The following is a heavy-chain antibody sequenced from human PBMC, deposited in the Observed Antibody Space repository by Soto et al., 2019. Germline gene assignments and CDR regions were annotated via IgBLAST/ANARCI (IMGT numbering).Heavy chain of an antibody. V-gene: IGHV1-8*01. D-gene: IGHD1-26*01. CDR2: MQPSSGRT. CDR1: GYSFTSLD. Sequence: ASVKVSCKASGYSFTSLDINWVRQTTGQGLEWMGWMQPSSGRTGYAQKFQGRVTMTRDTSINTAYMELSSLTSDDTAFYYCARGVTAGVDYWRQGTLVTVSS. CDR3: ARGVTAGVDY. J-gene: IGHJ4*02.